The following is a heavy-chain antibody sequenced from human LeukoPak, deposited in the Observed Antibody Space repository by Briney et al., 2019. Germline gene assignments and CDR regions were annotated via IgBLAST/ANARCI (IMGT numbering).Heavy chain of an antibody. D-gene: IGHD3-3*01. CDR2: ISYDGSNK. CDR1: GFTFSSYG. V-gene: IGHV3-30*18. Sequence: GGSLRLSCAASGFTFSSYGMHWVRQAPGKGLEWVAVISYDGSNKYYADSVKDRFTISRDNSKNTLYLQMNSLRAEDTAVYYCAKDGSAYYDFWSGYSTGYYYYGMDVWGQGTTVTVSS. J-gene: IGHJ6*02. CDR3: AKDGSAYYDFWSGYSTGYYYYGMDV.